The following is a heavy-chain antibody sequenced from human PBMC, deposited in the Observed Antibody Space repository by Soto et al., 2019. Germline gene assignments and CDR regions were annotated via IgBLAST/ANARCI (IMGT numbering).Heavy chain of an antibody. V-gene: IGHV1-69*06. CDR2: IIPIFGTA. J-gene: IGHJ5*02. D-gene: IGHD2-8*02. CDR1: GGTFSSYA. CDR3: AREISGGGTLNWFDP. Sequence: QVQLVQSGAEVKKPGSSVKVSCKASGGTFSSYAISWVRQAPGQGLEWMGGIIPIFGTANYAQKFKGRVTMTRDTSSNTVYMDLSGLKSDDTAVFYCAREISGGGTLNWFDPWGQGTLVTVSS.